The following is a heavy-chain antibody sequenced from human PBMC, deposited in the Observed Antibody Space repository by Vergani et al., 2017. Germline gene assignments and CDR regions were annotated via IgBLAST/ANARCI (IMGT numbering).Heavy chain of an antibody. CDR2: ISYDGSNK. Sequence: QVQLVESGGGVVQPGRSLRLSCAASGFTFSSYGMHWVRQAPCKGLEWVAVISYDGSNKYYADSVKGRFTISRDNSKNTLYLQMNSLRAEDTAVYYCSKAKYSSGWGKYYFDYWGRGTLVTVSS. D-gene: IGHD6-19*01. CDR1: GFTFSSYG. CDR3: SKAKYSSGWGKYYFDY. V-gene: IGHV3-30*18. J-gene: IGHJ4*02.